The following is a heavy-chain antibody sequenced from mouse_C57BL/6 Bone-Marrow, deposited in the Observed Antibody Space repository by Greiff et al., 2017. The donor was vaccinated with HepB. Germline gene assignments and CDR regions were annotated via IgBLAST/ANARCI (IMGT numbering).Heavy chain of an antibody. D-gene: IGHD1-1*01. CDR2: INPNYGTT. CDR1: GYSFTDYN. Sequence: EVQLQQSGPELVKPGASVKISCKASGYSFTDYNMNWVKQSNGKSLEWIGVINPNYGTTSYNQKFKGKATLTVDQSSSTSYMQLNSLPSEDSAVYCCARAYYCGSSQYYFDCWGQGTTLTVSS. V-gene: IGHV1-39*01. CDR3: ARAYYCGSSQYYFDC. J-gene: IGHJ2*01.